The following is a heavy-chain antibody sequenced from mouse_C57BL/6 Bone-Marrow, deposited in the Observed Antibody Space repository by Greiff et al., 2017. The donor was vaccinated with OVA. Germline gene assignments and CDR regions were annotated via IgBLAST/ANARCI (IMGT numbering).Heavy chain of an antibody. Sequence: EVQLQQPGPVLVKPGASVKMSCKASGYTFTDYYMNWVKQSHGKSLEWIGVINPYNGGTSYNQKFKGKATLTVDKSSSTAYMELNSLTSEDSAVYYCARRKLRPYYYAMDYWGQGTSVTVSS. CDR1: GYTFTDYY. J-gene: IGHJ4*01. D-gene: IGHD3-2*02. V-gene: IGHV1-19*01. CDR2: INPYNGGT. CDR3: ARRKLRPYYYAMDY.